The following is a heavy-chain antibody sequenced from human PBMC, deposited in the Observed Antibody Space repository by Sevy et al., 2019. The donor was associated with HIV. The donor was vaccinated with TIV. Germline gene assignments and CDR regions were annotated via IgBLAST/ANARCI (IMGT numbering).Heavy chain of an antibody. Sequence: GSLRLSCAASGFAFSTHAMHWVRQAPGKGLEWVAVISYEGTETFYAASVEGRFTISRDNSKNMLSLQINSLRPDDTAVYYCARDGGYSIKWYPLYWGHGTLVTVSS. D-gene: IGHD1-26*01. V-gene: IGHV3-30-3*01. CDR2: ISYEGTET. CDR1: GFAFSTHA. J-gene: IGHJ4*01. CDR3: ARDGGYSIKWYPLY.